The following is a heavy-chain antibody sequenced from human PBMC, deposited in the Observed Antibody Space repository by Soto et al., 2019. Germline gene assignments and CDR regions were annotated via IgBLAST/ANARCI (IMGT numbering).Heavy chain of an antibody. V-gene: IGHV1-69*08. Sequence: QVQLVQSGADVKKPGSSVKISCTASGAAFSNYTFTWVRRAPAQGLEWVGRVIPLLDASNYAEKFQDRVTISADRSTSTVYSELSGVRSEDSAIYYCASGKSQMSQDRMGFYYYMDVWGKGTPVTGSS. D-gene: IGHD1-1*01. CDR3: ASGKSQMSQDRMGFYYYMDV. CDR2: VIPLLDAS. CDR1: GAAFSNYT. J-gene: IGHJ6*03.